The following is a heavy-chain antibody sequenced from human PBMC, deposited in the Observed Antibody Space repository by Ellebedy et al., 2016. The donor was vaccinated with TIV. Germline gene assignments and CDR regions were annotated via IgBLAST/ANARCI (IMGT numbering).Heavy chain of an antibody. D-gene: IGHD3-10*01. CDR2: MNPKSGNT. Sequence: AASVKVSCKSSGYDFTTYDINWVRQATGQGLEWMGWMNPKSGNTGYARKFRGRVTMTRNTSITTAYLELSRLTFEATAVYYCARGVGSGTYYNGWLDSWGQGTLVTVSS. V-gene: IGHV1-8*01. CDR1: GYDFTTYD. CDR3: ARGVGSGTYYNGWLDS. J-gene: IGHJ5*01.